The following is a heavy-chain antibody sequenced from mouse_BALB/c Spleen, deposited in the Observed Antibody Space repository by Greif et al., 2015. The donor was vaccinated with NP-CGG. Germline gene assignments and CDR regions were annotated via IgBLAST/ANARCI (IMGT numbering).Heavy chain of an antibody. J-gene: IGHJ3*01. D-gene: IGHD4-1*01. CDR1: GFTFSSYA. Sequence: EVMLVESGGGLVKPGGSLKLSCAASGFTFSSYAMSWVRQTPEKRLEWVATISSGGSYTYYPDSVKGRFTISRDNAKNTLYLQMSSLRSEDTAMYYCARDWDEVFAYWGQGTLVTVSA. CDR3: ARDWDEVFAY. CDR2: ISSGGSYT. V-gene: IGHV5-9-1*01.